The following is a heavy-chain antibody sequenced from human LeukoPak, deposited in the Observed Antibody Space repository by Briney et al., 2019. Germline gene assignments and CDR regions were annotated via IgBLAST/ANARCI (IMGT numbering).Heavy chain of an antibody. V-gene: IGHV3-23*01. Sequence: GGSLRLSCAASGFTFSSYAMSWVRQAPGKGLEWVSAISGSGGSTYYADSVKGRFTISRDNSKNTLYLQMNSLRAEDTAVYYCTKGYSYGPSKYYFDYWGQGTLVTVSS. CDR1: GFTFSSYA. D-gene: IGHD5-18*01. J-gene: IGHJ4*02. CDR3: TKGYSYGPSKYYFDY. CDR2: ISGSGGST.